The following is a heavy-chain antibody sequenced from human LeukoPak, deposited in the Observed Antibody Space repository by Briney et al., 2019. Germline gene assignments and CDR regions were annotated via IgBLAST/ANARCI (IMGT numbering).Heavy chain of an antibody. CDR2: ISTYNGNT. CDR1: GYIFTSYG. CDR3: ARAGGSGYVGRFDY. J-gene: IGHJ4*02. V-gene: IGHV1-18*01. Sequence: EASVKVSCKASGYIFTSYGISWLRQAPGQGLEWMGWISTYNGNTNYAQKLQGRVTMTTDTSTSTAYMELRSLRSDDTAVYYCARAGGSGYVGRFDYWGQGTLVTVSS. D-gene: IGHD5-12*01.